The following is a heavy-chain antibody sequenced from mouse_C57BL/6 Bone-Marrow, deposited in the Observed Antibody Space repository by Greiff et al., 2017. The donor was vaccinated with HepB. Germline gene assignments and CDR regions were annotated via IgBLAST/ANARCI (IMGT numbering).Heavy chain of an antibody. CDR2: IYPRSGDT. CDR1: GYTFTSYG. J-gene: IGHJ3*01. Sequence: QVQLQQSGAELARPGASVKLSCKASGYTFTSYGISWVKQRTGQGLEWIGKIYPRSGDTYYNEKFKGKATLTADKSSSTAYMELRSLTSEDSAVYFCASPPVEGYQGGFAYWGQGTLVTVSA. CDR3: ASPPVEGYQGGFAY. V-gene: IGHV1-81*01. D-gene: IGHD2-2*01.